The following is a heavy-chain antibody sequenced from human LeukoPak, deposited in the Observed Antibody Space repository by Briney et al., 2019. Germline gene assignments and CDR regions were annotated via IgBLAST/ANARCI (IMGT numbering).Heavy chain of an antibody. Sequence: SETLSLTCTVSGGSISSTTYHWGWIRQAPGKGLEWIGSMFYSGNTYYNPSFQSRLTISVDTSKNQFFLKLTSVTAADSAVYYCARDSNHYGSGFYFLFDSWGQGTLVTVSS. CDR3: ARDSNHYGSGFYFLFDS. D-gene: IGHD3-10*01. J-gene: IGHJ5*01. CDR1: GGSISSTTYH. V-gene: IGHV4-39*07. CDR2: MFYSGNT.